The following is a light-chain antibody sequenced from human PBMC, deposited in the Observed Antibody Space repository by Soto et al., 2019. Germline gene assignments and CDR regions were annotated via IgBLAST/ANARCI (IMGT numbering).Light chain of an antibody. CDR2: GAS. CDR1: QSIRNY. Sequence: DIQMTQSPSSLSASVGDRVTITCRASQSIRNYLNWYQQKPGKAPKLLIFGASDLQSGVPSRFSGSGSETDFTLTISTLQPEDFATYYCQQGHRSPPTFGQGTRLDI. J-gene: IGKJ5*01. CDR3: QQGHRSPPT. V-gene: IGKV1-39*01.